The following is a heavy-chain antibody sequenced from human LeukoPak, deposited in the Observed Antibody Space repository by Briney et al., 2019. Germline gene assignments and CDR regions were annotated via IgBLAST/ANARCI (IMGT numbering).Heavy chain of an antibody. Sequence: PSETLSLTCAVSGGSISSSNWWSWVRQPPGKGLEWIGEIYHSGSTNYNPSLKSRVTISVDKSKNQFSLKLSSVTAADTAVYYCARDPTYYYDSSGFGKDAFDIWGQGTMVTVSS. V-gene: IGHV4-4*02. CDR1: GGSISSSNW. CDR2: IYHSGST. J-gene: IGHJ3*02. CDR3: ARDPTYYYDSSGFGKDAFDI. D-gene: IGHD3-22*01.